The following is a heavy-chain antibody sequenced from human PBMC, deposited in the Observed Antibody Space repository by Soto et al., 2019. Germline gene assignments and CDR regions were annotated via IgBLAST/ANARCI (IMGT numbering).Heavy chain of an antibody. CDR3: AHKGPEDWPLDY. CDR1: GFSLSTSGVG. V-gene: IGHV2-5*02. CDR2: IYWDDSK. D-gene: IGHD3-9*01. J-gene: IGHJ4*02. Sequence: QITLKESGPTLVRPTQTRTLTCAFSGFSLSTSGVGVGWIRQPPGKALEWLAVIYWDDSKHYSPSLRSRLTITKDTYKTQVVLTMTNMDPMDTGTYYCAHKGPEDWPLDYWGQGTLVTVSS.